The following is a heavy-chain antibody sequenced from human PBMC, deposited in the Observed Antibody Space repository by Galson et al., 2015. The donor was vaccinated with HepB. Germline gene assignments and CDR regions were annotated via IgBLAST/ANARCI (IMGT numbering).Heavy chain of an antibody. CDR3: ARENLYGGNSGFDP. CDR2: IWYDGSNK. CDR1: GFTFSSYG. Sequence: SLRLSCAASGFTFSSYGMHWVRQAPGKGLEWVAVIWYDGSNKYYADSVKGRFTISRDNSKNTLYLQMNSLRAEDTAVYYCARENLYGGNSGFDPWGQGTLVTVSS. D-gene: IGHD4-23*01. V-gene: IGHV3-33*08. J-gene: IGHJ5*02.